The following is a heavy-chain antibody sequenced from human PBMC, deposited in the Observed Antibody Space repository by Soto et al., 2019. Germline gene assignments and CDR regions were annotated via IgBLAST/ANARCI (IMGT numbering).Heavy chain of an antibody. D-gene: IGHD6-13*01. CDR1: GYSLSGYY. CDR2: INPNSGGT. CDR3: ARGWGIAAPGPNWFDP. J-gene: IGHJ5*02. V-gene: IGHV1-2*02. Sequence: GALVKVSCKASGYSLSGYYLHWVRQAPGQGPEWMGWINPNSGGTKYVQKFQGRVTMTRDTSIGTVYLELGRLRSDDTAVYYCARGWGIAAPGPNWFDPWGQGTLVTVSS.